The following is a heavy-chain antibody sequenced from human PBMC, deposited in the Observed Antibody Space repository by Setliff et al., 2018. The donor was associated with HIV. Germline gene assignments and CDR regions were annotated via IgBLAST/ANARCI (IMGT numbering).Heavy chain of an antibody. D-gene: IGHD2-15*01. Sequence: SETLSLTCAMYGDSFGDFYWNWIRQAPGKGLEWIVELNDRGHINYNPSLKSRVTISQDTSKRQFSLKLSSVTAADTAVYYCAREGLLVTSVGGAYWYHGMDVWGQGTTVTVSS. J-gene: IGHJ6*02. CDR2: LNDRGHI. V-gene: IGHV4-34*01. CDR3: AREGLLVTSVGGAYWYHGMDV. CDR1: GDSFGDFY.